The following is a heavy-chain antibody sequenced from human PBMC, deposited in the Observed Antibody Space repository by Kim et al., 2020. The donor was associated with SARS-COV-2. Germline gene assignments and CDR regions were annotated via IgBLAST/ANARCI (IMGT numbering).Heavy chain of an antibody. J-gene: IGHJ4*02. CDR3: AKEDGSGSYDY. V-gene: IGHV3-30*18. CDR1: GFTFSSYG. CDR2: ISYDGSNK. D-gene: IGHD3-10*01. Sequence: GGSLRLSCAASGFTFSSYGMHWVRQAPGKGLEWVAVISYDGSNKYYADSVKGRFTISRDNSKNTLYLQMNSLRAEDTAVYYCAKEDGSGSYDYWGQGTLV.